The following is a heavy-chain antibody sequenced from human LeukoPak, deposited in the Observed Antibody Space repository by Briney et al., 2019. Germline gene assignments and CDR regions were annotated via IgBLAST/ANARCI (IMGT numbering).Heavy chain of an antibody. Sequence: ASVKVSCKASGYTFTTYGISWVRQAPGQGLEWMGWISAYNGNTNYAQKLQGRVTVTTDTSTSTAYMELRSLRSDDTAVYYCARKVVAGLLYYMDVWGKGTTVTVSS. D-gene: IGHD2-15*01. CDR2: ISAYNGNT. CDR3: ARKVVAGLLYYMDV. J-gene: IGHJ6*03. V-gene: IGHV1-18*01. CDR1: GYTFTTYG.